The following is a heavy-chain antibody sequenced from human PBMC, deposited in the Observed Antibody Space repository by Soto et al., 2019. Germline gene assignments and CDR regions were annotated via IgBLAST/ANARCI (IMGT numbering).Heavy chain of an antibody. V-gene: IGHV1-46*01. Sequence: ASVKVSCKASGYTFPNYYVHWVRQAPGQGLEWMGIINPSGGSTSNAQKFQGRVTMTRDTSTSTVYMELSSLRSEETALYSCARAGDPVKKIAGYYFDYWGQGTLVTVSS. D-gene: IGHD7-27*01. CDR1: GYTFPNYY. CDR2: INPSGGST. J-gene: IGHJ4*02. CDR3: ARAGDPVKKIAGYYFDY.